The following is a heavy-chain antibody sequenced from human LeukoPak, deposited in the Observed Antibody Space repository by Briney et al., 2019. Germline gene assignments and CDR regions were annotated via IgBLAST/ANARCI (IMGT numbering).Heavy chain of an antibody. CDR3: TRDIDGVLTGDVAFDV. Sequence: GGSLRLSCAASGFTFSDYYMSWIRQAPGKGLEWVSYISSSGSTIYYADSVKGRFTISRDNAESSVYLQMNSLRVDDTGLYYCTRDIDGVLTGDVAFDVWGQGTVVTVFS. J-gene: IGHJ3*01. CDR2: ISSSGSTI. D-gene: IGHD3-9*01. V-gene: IGHV3-11*04. CDR1: GFTFSDYY.